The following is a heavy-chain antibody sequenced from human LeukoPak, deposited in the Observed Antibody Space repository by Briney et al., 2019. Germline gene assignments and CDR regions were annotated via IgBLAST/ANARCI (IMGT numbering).Heavy chain of an antibody. J-gene: IGHJ5*02. Sequence: GGSLRLSCVTSGLTFSGYDMFWVRQAPGKGLEWISYISSSTNRTHYADSVKGRFTISRDNAKNTLYLQMNSLRAEDTAVYYCAREDIAAAGNGWFDPWGQGTLVTVSS. CDR3: AREDIAAAGNGWFDP. D-gene: IGHD6-13*01. V-gene: IGHV3-48*04. CDR1: GLTFSGYD. CDR2: ISSSTNRT.